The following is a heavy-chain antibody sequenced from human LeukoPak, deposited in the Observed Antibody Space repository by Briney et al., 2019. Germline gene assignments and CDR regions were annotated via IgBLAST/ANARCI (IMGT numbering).Heavy chain of an antibody. D-gene: IGHD3-10*01. J-gene: IGHJ5*02. V-gene: IGHV4-34*01. Sequence: SETLSLTCAVYGGSFSGYYWSWIRQPPGKGLEWIEEINHSGSTNYNPSLKSRVTISVDTSKNQFSLKLSSVTAADTAVYYCARGHYYGSGSHNWFDPWGQGTLVTVSS. CDR3: ARGHYYGSGSHNWFDP. CDR2: INHSGST. CDR1: GGSFSGYY.